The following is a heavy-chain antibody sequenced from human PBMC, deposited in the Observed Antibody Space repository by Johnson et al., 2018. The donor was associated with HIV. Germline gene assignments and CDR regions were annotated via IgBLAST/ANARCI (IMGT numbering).Heavy chain of an antibody. D-gene: IGHD3-22*01. J-gene: IGHJ3*02. V-gene: IGHV3-30*03. CDR2: ISYDGSNK. CDR3: ARGRAYYYDSSGDAFDI. CDR1: GFTFSSYG. Sequence: QVQLVESGGGVVQPGRSLRLSCAASGFTFSSYGIHWVRQAPGKGLEWVAVISYDGSNKYYGDSVKGRFTISRDNSKNTLYLQMNSLRAEDTAVYYCARGRAYYYDSSGDAFDIWGQGTMVTVSS.